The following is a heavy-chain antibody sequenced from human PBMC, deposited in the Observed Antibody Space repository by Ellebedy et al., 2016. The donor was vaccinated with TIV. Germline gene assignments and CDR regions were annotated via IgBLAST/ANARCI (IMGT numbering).Heavy chain of an antibody. CDR2: MSEYDGRT. J-gene: IGHJ4*02. Sequence: GESLKISCATSGFTFSAYVMAWVRQIPGKGLEWVSAMSEYDGRTFYADSVKGRFTISRDNSKNTLFLQMNGLRAEDTAVYYCARDRAGIEVAAYFDYWGQGTLVTVSS. CDR3: ARDRAGIEVAAYFDY. D-gene: IGHD6-19*01. V-gene: IGHV3-23*01. CDR1: GFTFSAYV.